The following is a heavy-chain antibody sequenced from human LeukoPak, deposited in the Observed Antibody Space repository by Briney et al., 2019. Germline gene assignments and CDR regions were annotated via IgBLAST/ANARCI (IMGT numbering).Heavy chain of an antibody. V-gene: IGHV4-59*01. CDR2: ISYSGST. Sequence: SETLSLTCTVSGCSISRYYWSWLRQPPGKGLEWIGYISYSGSTNFNPSLKSRVTISVDTSKNQFSLKLSSVTAADTAVYYCARGLGGSSGCFGYWGQGTLVTVSS. CDR1: GCSISRYY. D-gene: IGHD6-19*01. J-gene: IGHJ4*02. CDR3: ARGLGGSSGCFGY.